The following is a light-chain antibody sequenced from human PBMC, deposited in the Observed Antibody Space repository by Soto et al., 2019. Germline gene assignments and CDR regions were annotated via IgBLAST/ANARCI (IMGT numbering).Light chain of an antibody. CDR2: GAF. CDR3: QQYGTSPGT. J-gene: IGKJ2*01. Sequence: EIVLTQSPGTLSLSPGERATLSCRASQSVTSSHLAWFQQKPGQAPRLLIYGAFSRATDIPDRFSGSGSGTAFTLTITRLEPEDFAVYYCQQYGTSPGTFGQGTKLEI. V-gene: IGKV3-20*01. CDR1: QSVTSSH.